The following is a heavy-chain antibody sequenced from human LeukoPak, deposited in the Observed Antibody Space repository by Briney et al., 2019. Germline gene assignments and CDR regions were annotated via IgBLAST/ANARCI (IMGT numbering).Heavy chain of an antibody. CDR1: GLTFSDSY. V-gene: IGHV3-11*01. J-gene: IGHJ3*01. CDR3: ARGGERYAFDV. Sequence: GGSLRLSCVASGLTFSDSYMSWIRQAPGKGLEWIAYMTNGGYSTKYADSVKGRFTISRDNAKNSLYLQMDSLRGDDTAVYYCARGGERYAFDVWGQGTVVTISP. CDR2: MTNGGYST.